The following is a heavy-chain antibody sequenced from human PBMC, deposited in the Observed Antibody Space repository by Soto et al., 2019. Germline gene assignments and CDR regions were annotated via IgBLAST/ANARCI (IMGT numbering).Heavy chain of an antibody. V-gene: IGHV1-8*01. D-gene: IGHD3-3*01. CDR2: MNPNSGNT. J-gene: IGHJ5*02. Sequence: GASVKVSCKASGYTFTSYDINWVRQATGQGLEWMGWMNPNSGNTGYAQKFQGRVTMTRNTSISTAYMELSSLRSEDTAVYYCARAPYYEFWSGYTNWFDPWGQGTVVTVSS. CDR3: ARAPYYEFWSGYTNWFDP. CDR1: GYTFTSYD.